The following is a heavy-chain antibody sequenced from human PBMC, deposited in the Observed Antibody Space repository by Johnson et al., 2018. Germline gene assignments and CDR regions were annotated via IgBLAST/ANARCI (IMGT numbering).Heavy chain of an antibody. CDR1: GFTFSSYA. D-gene: IGHD5-18*01. CDR3: AKDRVVDTAMSDAFDI. CDR2: ISGSGGST. V-gene: IGHV3-23*04. J-gene: IGHJ3*02. Sequence: VQLVQSGGGLVQXGGSLRLSCAASGFTFSSYAMTWVRQAPGKGLEWVSAISGSGGSTYYADSVKGRFTISRDNSKTTLYLQMNSLRAEDTAVYYCAKDRVVDTAMSDAFDIWGQGTMVTVSS.